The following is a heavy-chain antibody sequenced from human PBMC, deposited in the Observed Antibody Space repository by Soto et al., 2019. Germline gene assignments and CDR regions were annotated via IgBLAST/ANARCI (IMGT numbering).Heavy chain of an antibody. D-gene: IGHD3-22*01. Sequence: QEQLVQSGAEVKKPGSSVTVSCKASGGLFSSYPISWVRQVPGQGLEWMGGIIPVFQTAYYTQRFQGRVTITADESTNTAYMELSSLRSEDTAIYYCARGGSGYTSFNEFWGQGTLVTVSS. CDR3: ARGGSGYTSFNEF. CDR1: GGLFSSYP. V-gene: IGHV1-69*01. J-gene: IGHJ4*02. CDR2: IIPVFQTA.